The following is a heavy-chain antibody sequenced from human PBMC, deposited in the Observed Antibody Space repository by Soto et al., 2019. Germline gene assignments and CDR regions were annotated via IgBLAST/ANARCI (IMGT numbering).Heavy chain of an antibody. D-gene: IGHD1-20*01. CDR2: IYYSGSN. V-gene: IGHV4-39*01. J-gene: IGHJ4*02. Sequence: QMQRQESGPGQVKPSEPLALTCTVSGGSINSSSYYLGWLRQPPGNGLEWIGSIYYSGSNYYNPPLKSRVTISVDTSKNQCSLKLSSLTDADTAVYDCERHPQRINNAAIWGQGNLVTVYS. CDR3: ERHPQRINNAAI. CDR1: GGSINSSSYY.